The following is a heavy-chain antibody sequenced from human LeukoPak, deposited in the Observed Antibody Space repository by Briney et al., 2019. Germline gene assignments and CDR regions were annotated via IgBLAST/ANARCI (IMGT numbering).Heavy chain of an antibody. Sequence: PSETLPLTCTVSGYSISSGYYWGWIRQPPGKGLEWIGYIYYSGSTNYNPSLKSRVTISVDTSKNQFSLKLSSVTVADTAVYYCARVPRAAAGYYFDYWGQGTLVTVSS. CDR1: GYSISSGYY. V-gene: IGHV4-38-2*02. D-gene: IGHD6-13*01. CDR2: IYYSGST. J-gene: IGHJ4*02. CDR3: ARVPRAAAGYYFDY.